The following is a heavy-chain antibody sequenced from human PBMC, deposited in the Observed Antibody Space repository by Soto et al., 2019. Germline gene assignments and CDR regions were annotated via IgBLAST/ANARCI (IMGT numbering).Heavy chain of an antibody. D-gene: IGHD4-17*01. CDR2: ISHLNGRT. CDR1: GYTFTSYG. Sequence: QVPLVQSGPDLKRPGASMKVSCQASGYTFTSYGISWVRQAPGQGLEWMAWISHLNGRTQYSQKAQGRVTLSTDTSSNTAYMEMTTLRVDDTAVYYCAMDYGDRPEYFKHWGQGTLVTVS. CDR3: AMDYGDRPEYFKH. J-gene: IGHJ1*01. V-gene: IGHV1-18*04.